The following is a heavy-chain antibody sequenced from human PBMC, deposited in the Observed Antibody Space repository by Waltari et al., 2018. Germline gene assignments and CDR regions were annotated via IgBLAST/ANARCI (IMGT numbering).Heavy chain of an antibody. Sequence: EVQLVESGGGLVKPGGSLRLSCAASGFTFSSYSMNWVRQAPGKGLEGVSSISSSSSYIYYADSVKGRFTISRDNAKNSLYLQMNSLRAEDTAVYYCASHSSSWVPNWGQGTLVTVSS. J-gene: IGHJ4*02. V-gene: IGHV3-21*01. CDR3: ASHSSSWVPN. CDR2: ISSSSSYI. D-gene: IGHD6-13*01. CDR1: GFTFSSYS.